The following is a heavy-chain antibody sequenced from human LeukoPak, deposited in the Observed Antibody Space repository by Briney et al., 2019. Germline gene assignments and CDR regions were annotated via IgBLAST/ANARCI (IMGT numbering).Heavy chain of an antibody. CDR3: ARGPASRVGDAPGY. D-gene: IGHD2-2*01. CDR1: GFAFSSYA. Sequence: GGSLRLSCAASGFAFSSYAMHWVRQAPGKGLEWVAVISYDGSNKYYADSVKGRFTISRDNSKNTLYLQMNSLRAEDTAVYYCARGPASRVGDAPGYWGQGTLVTASS. V-gene: IGHV3-30-3*01. J-gene: IGHJ4*02. CDR2: ISYDGSNK.